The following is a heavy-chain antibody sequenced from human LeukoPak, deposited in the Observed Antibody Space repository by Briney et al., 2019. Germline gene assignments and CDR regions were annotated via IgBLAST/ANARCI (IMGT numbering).Heavy chain of an antibody. J-gene: IGHJ4*02. CDR3: ARDRSSGEYYFDY. D-gene: IGHD6-25*01. CDR2: ISGSDGTT. CDR1: GFTFSNYA. V-gene: IGHV3-23*01. Sequence: GGSLRLSCAASGFTFSNYAMSWVRQAPGKGLEWVSGISGSDGTTYYADSVKGRFTISRDNAKNSLYLQMNSLRAEDMALYYCARDRSSGEYYFDYWGQGTLVTVSS.